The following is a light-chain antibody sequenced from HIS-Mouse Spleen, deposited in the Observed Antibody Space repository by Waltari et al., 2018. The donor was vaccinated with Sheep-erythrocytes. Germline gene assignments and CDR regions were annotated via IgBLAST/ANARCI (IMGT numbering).Light chain of an antibody. CDR3: CSYAGSYNHV. CDR2: DVS. J-gene: IGLJ1*01. CDR1: SSDVGGYNY. Sequence: QSALTQPRSVSGSPVQSVTISCTGTSSDVGGYNYVSCYQQHPGKAPKLMIYDVSKRPSGVPDRLSGSKSGNTASLTISGLQAEDEADYYCCSYAGSYNHVFATGTKVTVL. V-gene: IGLV2-11*01.